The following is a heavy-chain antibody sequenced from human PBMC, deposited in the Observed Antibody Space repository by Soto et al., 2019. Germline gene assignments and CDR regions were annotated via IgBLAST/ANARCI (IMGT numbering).Heavy chain of an antibody. CDR2: IYYSGST. J-gene: IGHJ6*03. CDR3: ARVVDSSLRYYYCMDV. Sequence: PSETLSLTCTVSGGSISSYYWSWIRQPPGKGLEWIGYIYYSGSTNYNPSLKSRVTISVDTSKNQFSLKLSSVTAADTAVYYCARVVDSSLRYYYCMDVWGKGTTVTVSS. V-gene: IGHV4-59*01. D-gene: IGHD6-13*01. CDR1: GGSISSYY.